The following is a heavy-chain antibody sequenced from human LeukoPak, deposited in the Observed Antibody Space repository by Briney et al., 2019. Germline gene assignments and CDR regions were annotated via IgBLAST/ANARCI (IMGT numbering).Heavy chain of an antibody. D-gene: IGHD1-26*01. Sequence: GGSLRLSCTASGFTFGNFWMNWVRQAPGKGLEFVAEIKQDGSEKDYADSVKGRFTISRDNAKNSVFLQLNSLRAEDTAVYYCARDVPYSGRGAYDIWGQGTMVTVSS. CDR3: ARDVPYSGRGAYDI. V-gene: IGHV3-7*01. J-gene: IGHJ3*02. CDR1: GFTFGNFW. CDR2: IKQDGSEK.